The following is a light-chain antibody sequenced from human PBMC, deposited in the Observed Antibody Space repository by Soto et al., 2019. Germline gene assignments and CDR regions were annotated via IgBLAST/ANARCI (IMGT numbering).Light chain of an antibody. CDR1: QSVSSN. CDR2: DAS. CDR3: QQRSNWPLT. V-gene: IGKV3-11*01. Sequence: EIVRTQSPATMSVTPGERDTLSCRASQSVSSNLAWYQQKPGQAPRLLIYDASNRATGIPARFSGSGSGTDFTLTISSLEPEDFAVYYCQQRSNWPLTFGGGTKVDI. J-gene: IGKJ4*01.